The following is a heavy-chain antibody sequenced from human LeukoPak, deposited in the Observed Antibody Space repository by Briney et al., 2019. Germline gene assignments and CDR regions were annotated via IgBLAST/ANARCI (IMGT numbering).Heavy chain of an antibody. V-gene: IGHV4-30-4*01. CDR1: GGSISSGDYY. D-gene: IGHD4-17*01. Sequence: PSQTLSLTCTVSGGSISSGDYYWSWIRQPPGKGLEWIGYMYYSGSSYYNPSLKSRVTMSVDTSKNQFSLKLSSVTAADTALYYCASLNGDPSYWSFDLWGRGTLVTVSS. CDR2: MYYSGSS. J-gene: IGHJ2*01. CDR3: ASLNGDPSYWSFDL.